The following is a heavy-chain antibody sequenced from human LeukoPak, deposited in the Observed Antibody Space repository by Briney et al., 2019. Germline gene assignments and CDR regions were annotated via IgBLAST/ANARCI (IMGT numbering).Heavy chain of an antibody. D-gene: IGHD1-26*01. V-gene: IGHV3-30*02. J-gene: IGHJ4*02. CDR1: GFTFSSYG. CDR3: AKGGPPTGASPRPWDFNF. CDR2: IRYDGSNK. Sequence: GGSLRLSCAASGFTFSSYGMHWVRQAPGKGLEWVAFIRYDGSNKYYADSVKGRFTISRDNSKYTLYLQMNSLRVEDTAVYYCAKGGPPTGASPRPWDFNFWGRGTLVTVSS.